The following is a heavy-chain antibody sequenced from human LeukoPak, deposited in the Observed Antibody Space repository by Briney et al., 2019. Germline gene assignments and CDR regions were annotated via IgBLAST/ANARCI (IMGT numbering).Heavy chain of an antibody. D-gene: IGHD3-10*01. J-gene: IGHJ4*02. CDR3: ARVDGLRDGSGSYYPFDV. Sequence: SSETLSLTCTVSGGSISSYYWSWIRQPPGKGLEWIGYIYYSGSTNYNPSLKSRVTISVDTSKNQFSLKLSSVTAADTAVYYCARVDGLRDGSGSYYPFDVWGQGTLVTVSS. CDR2: IYYSGST. V-gene: IGHV4-59*01. CDR1: GGSISSYY.